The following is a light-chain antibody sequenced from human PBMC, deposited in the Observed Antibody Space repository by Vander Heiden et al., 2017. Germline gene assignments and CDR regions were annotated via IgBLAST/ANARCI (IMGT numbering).Light chain of an antibody. CDR1: QSISSY. V-gene: IGKV1-39*01. Sequence: VQMTQSPSSLSASVGDRVTITCRASQSISSYLNWYQQTPGTAPKLLVYAASSLQSGVTSRVSGSGSETDFTITIRSPQHEDFATYYCQTRYRTKLTFGGGTKVEIK. CDR3: QTRYRTKLT. J-gene: IGKJ4*01. CDR2: AAS.